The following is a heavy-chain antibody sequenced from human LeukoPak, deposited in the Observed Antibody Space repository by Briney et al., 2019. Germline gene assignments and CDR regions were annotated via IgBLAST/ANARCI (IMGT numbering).Heavy chain of an antibody. CDR3: ARDGGRVGTTTPKSFDY. V-gene: IGHV3-48*03. Sequence: GGSLRLSCAASGFSFSIYEMNWVRQAPGKGLEWVSYISSSGTTIYYADSVKGRFTISRDNAKNSLYLQMNSLRAEDTAVYYCARDGGRVGTTTPKSFDYWGQGTLVTVSS. CDR1: GFSFSIYE. CDR2: ISSSGTTI. D-gene: IGHD1-26*01. J-gene: IGHJ4*02.